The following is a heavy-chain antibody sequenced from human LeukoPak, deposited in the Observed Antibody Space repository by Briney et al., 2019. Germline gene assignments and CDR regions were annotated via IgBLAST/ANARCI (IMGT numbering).Heavy chain of an antibody. Sequence: GSLRLSCAASGFTFSSYGMHWVRQAPGKGLEWVAVISYDGSNKYYADSVKGRFTISRDNSKNTLYLQMNSLRAEDTAVYYCAKGGKGHYYYGMDVWGKGTTVTVSS. J-gene: IGHJ6*04. CDR2: ISYDGSNK. V-gene: IGHV3-30*18. CDR1: GFTFSSYG. CDR3: AKGGKGHYYYGMDV.